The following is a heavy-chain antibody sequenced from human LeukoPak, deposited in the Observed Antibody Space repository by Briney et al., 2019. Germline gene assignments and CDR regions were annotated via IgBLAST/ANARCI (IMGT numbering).Heavy chain of an antibody. CDR3: ARHSSSWYYYYYMDV. V-gene: IGHV3-7*01. J-gene: IGHJ6*03. D-gene: IGHD6-13*01. CDR1: GFTFSSYW. CDR2: IKQDGSEK. Sequence: GGSLRLSCAASGFTFSSYWMSWVRQAPGKGLEWVANIKQDGSEKYYVDSAKGRFTISRDNAKNSLYLQMNSLRAEDTAVYYCARHSSSWYYYYYMDVWGKGTTVTVSS.